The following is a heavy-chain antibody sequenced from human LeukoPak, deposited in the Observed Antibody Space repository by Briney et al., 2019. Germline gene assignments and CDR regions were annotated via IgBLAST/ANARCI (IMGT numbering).Heavy chain of an antibody. CDR1: GFTFSSFW. V-gene: IGHV3-7*03. D-gene: IGHD3-3*01. J-gene: IGHJ4*02. CDR2: IKKDGSQK. Sequence: GGSLRLSCAASGFTFSSFWMSRVRQAPGKGLEWVANIKKDGSQKYYVDSVEGRFTISRDNAKNSLYLQMDSLRVDDTAVYYCTRVFGGYDVSDYWGQGTLVTVSS. CDR3: TRVFGGYDVSDY.